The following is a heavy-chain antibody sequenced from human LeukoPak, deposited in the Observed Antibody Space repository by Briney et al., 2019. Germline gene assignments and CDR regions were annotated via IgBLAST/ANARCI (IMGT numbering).Heavy chain of an antibody. D-gene: IGHD2-2*01. V-gene: IGHV4-4*07. J-gene: IGHJ4*02. Sequence: SETLSLTCTVSGGSISSYYWSWIRQPAGKGLEWIGRIYTSGSTNYNPSLKSRVTMSVDTSKNQFSLKLSSVTAADTAVYYCAMRVGYCSSTSCYGPFDYWGQGTLVTVSS. CDR3: AMRVGYCSSTSCYGPFDY. CDR2: IYTSGST. CDR1: GGSISSYY.